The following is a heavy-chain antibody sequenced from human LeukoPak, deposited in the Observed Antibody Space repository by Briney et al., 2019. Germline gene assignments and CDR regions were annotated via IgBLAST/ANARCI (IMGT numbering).Heavy chain of an antibody. Sequence: ASVKVSCKTSGYTFNTYGIAWVRQAPGQGLEWMGWISAYNGNTNYAQNLQDRVTMTTDTSTTTAYMELRNLRSDDTAVYYCARSYSSSWYDSWGQGTLVTVSS. CDR3: ARSYSSSWYDS. J-gene: IGHJ4*02. V-gene: IGHV1-18*01. CDR2: ISAYNGNT. CDR1: GYTFNTYG. D-gene: IGHD6-13*01.